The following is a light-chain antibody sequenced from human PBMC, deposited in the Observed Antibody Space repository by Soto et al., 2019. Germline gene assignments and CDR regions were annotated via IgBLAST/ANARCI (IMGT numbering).Light chain of an antibody. CDR1: QSVTTY. CDR2: GAS. CDR3: QQYAGSPLT. Sequence: EVGLTQSPGTLSLSLGEKATLSCRASQSVTTYLAWYQQKPGQAPRLLIYGASGRAAGIPDRFSGSGSGTDFTLAISKLEPDDFAVYYCQQYAGSPLTFGGGTKVDFK. V-gene: IGKV3-20*01. J-gene: IGKJ4*01.